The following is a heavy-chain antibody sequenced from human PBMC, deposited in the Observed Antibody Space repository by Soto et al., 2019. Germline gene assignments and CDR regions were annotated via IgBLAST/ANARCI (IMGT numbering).Heavy chain of an antibody. CDR1: GGSVSGGVYC. CDR2: IYYSGST. Sequence: SETLSLTCTVSGGSVSGGVYCWNWIRQHPEKGLEWIGYIYYSGSTYYNPSLRSRVTISADTSKNQFSLKLSSVTVADTAVYYCARSSVAGAGYFQHWGQGTQVTVSS. V-gene: IGHV4-31*03. D-gene: IGHD6-19*01. J-gene: IGHJ1*01. CDR3: ARSSVAGAGYFQH.